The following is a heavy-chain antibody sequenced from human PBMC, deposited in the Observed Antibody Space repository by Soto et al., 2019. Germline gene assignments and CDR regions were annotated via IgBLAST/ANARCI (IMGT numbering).Heavy chain of an antibody. CDR3: ARVYYGDYVGFGWYFDL. D-gene: IGHD4-17*01. CDR1: GGSISSGGYY. CDR2: IYCSGST. J-gene: IGHJ2*01. Sequence: QVQLQESGPGLVKPSQTLSLTCTVSGGSISSGGYYWSWIRQHPGKGLEWIGYIYCSGSTYYDPSLKSRVTISVDTSKNQFSLKLSSVTAADTAVYYCARVYYGDYVGFGWYFDLWGRGTLVTVSS. V-gene: IGHV4-31*03.